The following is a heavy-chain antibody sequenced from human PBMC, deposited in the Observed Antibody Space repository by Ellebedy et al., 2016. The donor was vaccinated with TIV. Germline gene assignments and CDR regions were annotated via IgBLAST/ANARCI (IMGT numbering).Heavy chain of an antibody. V-gene: IGHV1-2*04. D-gene: IGHD2-15*01. Sequence: AASVKVSCKATGYPFHIYFMHWPRQAPGQGLEWMGWVNPNSCDTNYAQKFQGWVTMTRDASVTTGYMELRGLTSDDTAVYYCARDIEGSGGTAFDLWGQGTKVTVSS. J-gene: IGHJ3*01. CDR1: GYPFHIYF. CDR3: ARDIEGSGGTAFDL. CDR2: VNPNSCDT.